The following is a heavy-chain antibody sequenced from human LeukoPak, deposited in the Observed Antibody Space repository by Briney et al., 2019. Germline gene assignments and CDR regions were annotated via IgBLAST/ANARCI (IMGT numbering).Heavy chain of an antibody. V-gene: IGHV4-4*02. J-gene: IGHJ4*02. Sequence: SESLSLTCAVSGGSISSNNWWSWVRQPPGRGLEWIADIYHTGSTNYSPSLKSRVTISVDKSKNQFFLKLNSVTAADTAVYYCGRLMAGLDWGQGTLVTVSS. CDR3: GRLMAGLD. CDR2: IYHTGST. D-gene: IGHD6-19*01. CDR1: GGSISSNNW.